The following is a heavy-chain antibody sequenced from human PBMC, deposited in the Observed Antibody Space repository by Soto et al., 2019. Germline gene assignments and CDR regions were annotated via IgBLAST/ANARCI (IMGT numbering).Heavy chain of an antibody. Sequence: EVQLVESGGGLVQPGGSLRLSCSGSGFTFSTYTMNWVRQAPGKGLEWLAYITGPSTTISYTDGVKGRFTISRDNAKRSLFLQLDRLRDDDTAVYYCARSREPGVHYGLDVWGPGTTVTVSS. V-gene: IGHV3-48*02. CDR3: ARSREPGVHYGLDV. J-gene: IGHJ6*02. CDR2: ITGPSTTI. CDR1: GFTFSTYT. D-gene: IGHD1-26*01.